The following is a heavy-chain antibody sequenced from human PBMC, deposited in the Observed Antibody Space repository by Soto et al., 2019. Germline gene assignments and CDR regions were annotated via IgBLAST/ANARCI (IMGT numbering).Heavy chain of an antibody. CDR3: ANYRTTSPVVFDI. CDR1: GYTFTSYG. D-gene: IGHD2-21*01. J-gene: IGHJ3*02. Sequence: GASVKVSCKASGYTFTSYGISWVRQAPGQGLEWMGWISAYNGHTNYAQKLQGRVTMTRDTSTSTAYMDLRSLESDDTAVYYCANYRTTSPVVFDIWGQGTLVTVSS. CDR2: ISAYNGHT. V-gene: IGHV1-18*01.